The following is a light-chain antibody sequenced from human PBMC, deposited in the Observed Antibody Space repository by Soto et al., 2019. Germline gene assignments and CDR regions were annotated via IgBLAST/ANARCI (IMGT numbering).Light chain of an antibody. CDR2: DAS. J-gene: IGKJ3*01. CDR3: QQSSSFPLT. CDR1: QNINTW. V-gene: IGKV1-5*01. Sequence: DIQMTQSPATLSASVGDRITITCRASQNINTWLAWYQQKPGRAPKVLIYDASSLESGVPSRISGGGSGTDFTLTIGSLQPEDSATYYCQQSSSFPLTFGPGTKVDIK.